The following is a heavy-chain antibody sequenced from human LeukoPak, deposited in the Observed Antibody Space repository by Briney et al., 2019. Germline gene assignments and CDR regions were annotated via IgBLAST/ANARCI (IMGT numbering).Heavy chain of an antibody. V-gene: IGHV3-53*01. J-gene: IGHJ4*02. CDR2: IYSGGST. Sequence: PGGSLRLSCAASGFTFSNAWMSWVRQAPGKGLEWVSVIYSGGSTYYADSVKGRFTISRDNSKNTLYLQMNSLRAEDTAVYYCARYIVGATASFDYWGQGTLVTVSS. D-gene: IGHD1-26*01. CDR3: ARYIVGATASFDY. CDR1: GFTFSNAW.